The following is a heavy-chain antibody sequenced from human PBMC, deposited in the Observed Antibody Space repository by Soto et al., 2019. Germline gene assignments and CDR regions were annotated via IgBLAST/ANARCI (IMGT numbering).Heavy chain of an antibody. CDR1: GGTFSSYT. CDR2: IIPILGIA. CDR3: ARDPRYYDFWSGYCGY. V-gene: IGHV1-69*04. J-gene: IGHJ4*02. D-gene: IGHD3-3*01. Sequence: ASVKVSCKASGGTFSSYTISWVRQAPGQGLEWMGRIIPILGIANYAQKFQGRVTITADKSTSTAYMELSSLRSEDTAVYYCARDPRYYDFWSGYCGYWGQGTLVTVSS.